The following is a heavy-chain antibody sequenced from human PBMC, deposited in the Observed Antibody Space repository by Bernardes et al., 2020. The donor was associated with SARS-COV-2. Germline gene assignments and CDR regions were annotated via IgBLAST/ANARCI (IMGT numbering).Heavy chain of an antibody. J-gene: IGHJ6*02. CDR2: IYTSGST. D-gene: IGHD1-26*01. Sequence: SETLSLTCTVSGGSISSGSYYWSWIRQPAGKGLEWIGRIYTSGSTNYNPSLKSRVTISVDTSKNQFSLKLSSVTAADTAVYYCARVGYLDSGARNGMDVWGQGTTVTVSS. CDR3: ARVGYLDSGARNGMDV. CDR1: GGSISSGSYY. V-gene: IGHV4-61*02.